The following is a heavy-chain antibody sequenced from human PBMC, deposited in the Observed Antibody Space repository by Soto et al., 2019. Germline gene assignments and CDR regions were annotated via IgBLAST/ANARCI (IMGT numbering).Heavy chain of an antibody. CDR3: ARVKGIVGALDAFDI. Sequence: PSETLSLTCAVSGDSISRGYYWAWIRQPPGKGLEWIGSIYHTGTTYYNPSLKSRVTISVDTSKNQFSLKLSSVTAADSAVYFCARVKGIVGALDAFDIWGQGTMVTVSS. J-gene: IGHJ3*02. CDR1: GDSISRGYY. V-gene: IGHV4-38-2*01. CDR2: IYHTGTT. D-gene: IGHD1-26*01.